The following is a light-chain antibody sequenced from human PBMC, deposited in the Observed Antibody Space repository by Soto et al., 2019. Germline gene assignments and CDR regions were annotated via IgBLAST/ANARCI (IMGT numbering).Light chain of an antibody. CDR3: QPFGSSTWT. V-gene: IGKV3-20*01. J-gene: IGKJ1*01. CDR1: QSVSSSY. Sequence: EIVLTQSPGTLSLSPGERATLSCRASQSVSSSYLAWYQQKPGQAPRLLIYAVSSRATGIPDRFSGSGSGTDFTLTISRLEPTDFAVYYCQPFGSSTWTFGQGTKVEIK. CDR2: AVS.